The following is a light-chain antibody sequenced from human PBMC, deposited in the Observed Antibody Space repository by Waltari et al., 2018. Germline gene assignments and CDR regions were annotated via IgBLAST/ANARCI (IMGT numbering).Light chain of an antibody. Sequence: QSVLTQPPSASGTPGQRLTISCSASSSNIGSNTLNWYQQLPGTAPKLLIYSNNQRPSGVPDRFSGSKSGTSASLAINGLQSEDEADYYCAAWDDSLNGPVFGGGTKLTVL. CDR3: AAWDDSLNGPV. V-gene: IGLV1-44*01. CDR1: SSNIGSNT. CDR2: SNN. J-gene: IGLJ2*01.